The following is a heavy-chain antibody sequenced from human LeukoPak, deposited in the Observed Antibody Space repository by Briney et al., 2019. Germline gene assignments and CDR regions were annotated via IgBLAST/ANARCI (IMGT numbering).Heavy chain of an antibody. Sequence: GGSLRLSGAASGFTFTNSWMSWVRQAPGKGLEWLANIKHDGSVKNYVDSVKGRFTISRDNAKNSVYLQMSSLRVEDTAVYFCAGTSYYFHYWGQGTLVTVSP. CDR1: GFTFTNSW. V-gene: IGHV3-7*01. CDR3: AGTSYYFHY. J-gene: IGHJ4*02. CDR2: IKHDGSVK.